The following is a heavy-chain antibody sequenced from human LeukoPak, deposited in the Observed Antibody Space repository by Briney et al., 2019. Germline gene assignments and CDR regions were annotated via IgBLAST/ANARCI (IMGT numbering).Heavy chain of an antibody. D-gene: IGHD4-17*01. J-gene: IGHJ4*02. CDR1: GFTFSSYS. V-gene: IGHV3-21*01. CDR3: ARVAHGDYENY. Sequence: GGSLRLSCAASGFTFSSYSMNWVRQAPGKGLEWVSSISSSSYIYYADSVKGRFTISRDNAKNSLYLQMNSLRAEDTAVYYCARVAHGDYENYWGQGTLVTVSS. CDR2: ISSSSYI.